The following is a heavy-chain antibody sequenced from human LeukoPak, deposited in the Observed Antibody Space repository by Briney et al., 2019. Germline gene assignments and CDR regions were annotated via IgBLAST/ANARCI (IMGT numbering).Heavy chain of an antibody. CDR3: GRHSSFSPPDY. Sequence: SETLSLTCTVSDDSITSSNYYWGWIRQPPGKGLEWIGIIFHSGSTYYNPSLKSRVTISVDTSNNQFSLKLSSVTATDTAVYYCGRHSSFSPPDYWGQGTLVTVSS. V-gene: IGHV4-39*01. D-gene: IGHD2-15*01. J-gene: IGHJ4*02. CDR1: DDSITSSNYY. CDR2: IFHSGST.